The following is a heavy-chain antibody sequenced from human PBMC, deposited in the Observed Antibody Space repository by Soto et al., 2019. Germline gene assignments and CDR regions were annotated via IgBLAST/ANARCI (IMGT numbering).Heavy chain of an antibody. D-gene: IGHD1-7*01. CDR2: ISYDGSNK. CDR3: AKDRVEYNWNYSPLYYYGVDV. V-gene: IGHV3-30*18. J-gene: IGHJ6*02. Sequence: GGSLRLSCAASGFTFNNYGMNWVRQAPGKGLEWVAIISYDGSNKYYEDPVKGRFTISRDNSKNTLYLQMNSLRAEDTAVYYCAKDRVEYNWNYSPLYYYGVDVWGQGTTVTVSS. CDR1: GFTFNNYG.